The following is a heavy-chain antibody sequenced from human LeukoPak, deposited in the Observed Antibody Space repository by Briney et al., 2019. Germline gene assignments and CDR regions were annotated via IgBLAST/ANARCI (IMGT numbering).Heavy chain of an antibody. J-gene: IGHJ5*02. CDR2: IYTSGST. CDR3: ARSFGETTVVTLDP. D-gene: IGHD4-23*01. V-gene: IGHV4-4*09. Sequence: PSETLSLTGTVSGGSISSYYWSWIRQPPGKGLEWIGYIYTSGSTNYNPSLKSRVTISVDTSKNQFSLKLSSVTAADTAVYYCARSFGETTVVTLDPWGQGTLVTVSS. CDR1: GGSISSYY.